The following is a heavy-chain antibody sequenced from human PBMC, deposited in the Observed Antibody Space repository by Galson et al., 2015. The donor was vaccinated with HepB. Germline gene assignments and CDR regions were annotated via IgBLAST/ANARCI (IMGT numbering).Heavy chain of an antibody. Sequence: SLRLSCAASGFTFSSYSMNWVRQAPGKGLEWVSSISNSSSYIYYADSVKGRFTISRDNAKNSLYLQMNSLRAEDTAVYYCARWDYYDFWSGYQVWYFDLWGRGTLVTVSS. V-gene: IGHV3-21*01. J-gene: IGHJ2*01. CDR1: GFTFSSYS. CDR3: ARWDYYDFWSGYQVWYFDL. D-gene: IGHD3-3*01. CDR2: ISNSSSYI.